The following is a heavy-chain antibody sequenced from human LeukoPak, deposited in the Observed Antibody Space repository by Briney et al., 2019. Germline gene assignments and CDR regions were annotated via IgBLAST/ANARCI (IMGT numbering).Heavy chain of an antibody. CDR2: MNPNSGNT. J-gene: IGHJ4*02. CDR1: GYTFTRYD. CDR3: RWVRGVTEL. V-gene: IGHV1-8*01. D-gene: IGHD3-10*01. Sequence: ASVKVSCKASGYTFTRYDINWVRQATGQGLEWMGWMNPNSGNTGYAQKFQGRVTMTGNTSISTAYMELRSLRSEDTAVYYCRWVRGVTELWGQGTLVTVSS.